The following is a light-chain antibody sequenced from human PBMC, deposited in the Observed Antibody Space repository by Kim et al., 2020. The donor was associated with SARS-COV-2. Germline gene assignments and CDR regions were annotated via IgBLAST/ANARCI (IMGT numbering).Light chain of an antibody. Sequence: DVVLTQSPLFLSVTLGQPASISCRSSQSLVHSDGITYLNWFHQRPGQSPRRLLYKVSNRDSGVPARFSGSGSGTDFTLKISRVEAEDVGLYYCMQSSQWPPITFGGGTKVDIK. J-gene: IGKJ4*01. CDR3: MQSSQWPPIT. V-gene: IGKV2-30*02. CDR2: KVS. CDR1: QSLVHSDGITY.